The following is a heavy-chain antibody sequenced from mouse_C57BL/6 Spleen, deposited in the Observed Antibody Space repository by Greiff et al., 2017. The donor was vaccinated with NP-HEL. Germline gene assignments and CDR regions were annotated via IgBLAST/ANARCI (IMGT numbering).Heavy chain of an antibody. CDR2: INPNNGGT. Sequence: EVQLQQSGPELVKPGASVKISCKASGYKFTDYYMNWVKQSHGKSLEWIGDINPNNGGTSYNQKFKGKATLTVDKSSSTAYMEIRSLTSEDSAVDYCAREGTWYFDVWGTGTTVTVSS. J-gene: IGHJ1*03. D-gene: IGHD2-14*01. CDR1: GYKFTDYY. CDR3: AREGTWYFDV. V-gene: IGHV1-26*01.